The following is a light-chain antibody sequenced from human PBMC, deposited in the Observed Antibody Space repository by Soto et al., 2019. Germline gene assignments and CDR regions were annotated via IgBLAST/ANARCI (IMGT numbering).Light chain of an antibody. Sequence: QMTQSPSSLSASVGDRVTITCRASQSISSYLNWYQQKPGKAPKLLIYTASSLQSGDPSRFSGSGSGTDFTLTISSLQPEDFATYYCQQSYSTPWTFGQGTKVEIK. V-gene: IGKV1-39*01. J-gene: IGKJ1*01. CDR3: QQSYSTPWT. CDR1: QSISSY. CDR2: TAS.